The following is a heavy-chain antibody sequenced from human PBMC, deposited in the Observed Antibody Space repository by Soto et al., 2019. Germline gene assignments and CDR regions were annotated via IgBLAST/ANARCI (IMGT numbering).Heavy chain of an antibody. CDR3: ARSHYGDLEGGFDS. CDR2: LYYGGNT. D-gene: IGHD4-17*01. Sequence: KPSETLSLTCTISGGSFGTYYWSWIRQPPGKTLEWIGYLYYGGNTYYNPSLKSRVTISVDTSKNQFSLKLTSVTAADTAVYYCARSHYGDLEGGFDSWGQGSLVTVS. V-gene: IGHV4-59*01. CDR1: GGSFGTYY. J-gene: IGHJ4*02.